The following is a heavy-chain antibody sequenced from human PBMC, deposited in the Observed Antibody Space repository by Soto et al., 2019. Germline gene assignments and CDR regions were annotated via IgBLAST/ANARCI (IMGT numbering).Heavy chain of an antibody. CDR1: GFTFSSYG. Sequence: QVQLVESGGGVVQPGRSLRLSCAASGFTFSSYGMHWVRQAPGKGLEWVAVISYDGSNKYYADSVKGRFTISRDNSKNTLYLQMNSLRAEDTAVYYCAKVGAVAGTGAVDYWGQGTLVTVSS. D-gene: IGHD6-19*01. J-gene: IGHJ4*02. V-gene: IGHV3-30*18. CDR2: ISYDGSNK. CDR3: AKVGAVAGTGAVDY.